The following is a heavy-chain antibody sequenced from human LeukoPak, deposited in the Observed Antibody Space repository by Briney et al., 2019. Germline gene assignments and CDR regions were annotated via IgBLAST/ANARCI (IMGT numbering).Heavy chain of an antibody. CDR2: ISSSGAYI. CDR1: GFTFSTYS. J-gene: IGHJ2*01. Sequence: SGGSLRLSCAASGFTFSTYSMNWVRQAPGKGLEWVSSISSSGAYIYLADSLKGRFTISRDNAKNSLYLQMNSLRAEDTVVYYCARAVAVAGTDWYFDLWGRGTLVTVSS. V-gene: IGHV3-21*01. CDR3: ARAVAVAGTDWYFDL. D-gene: IGHD6-19*01.